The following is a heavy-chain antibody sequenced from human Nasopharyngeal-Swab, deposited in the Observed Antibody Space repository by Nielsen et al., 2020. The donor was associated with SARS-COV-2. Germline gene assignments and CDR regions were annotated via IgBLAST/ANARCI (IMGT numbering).Heavy chain of an antibody. CDR2: ISSSSSTI. D-gene: IGHD4-11*01. V-gene: IGHV3-48*01. Sequence: GESLKISCAASGLTFSSYSMNWVRQAPGKGLEWVSYISSSSSTIYYADSVKGRFTISRDNAKNSLYLQMNSLRAEDTAVYYCARDGATVIGYYYYYMDVWGKGTTVTVSS. J-gene: IGHJ6*03. CDR1: GLTFSSYS. CDR3: ARDGATVIGYYYYYMDV.